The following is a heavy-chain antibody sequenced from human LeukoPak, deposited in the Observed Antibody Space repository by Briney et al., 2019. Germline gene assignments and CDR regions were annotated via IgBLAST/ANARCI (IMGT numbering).Heavy chain of an antibody. CDR2: INYSGST. Sequence: PSQTLTLTCTVSGCSISNCGYYWSWMPQHPGKGLEGIGYINYSGSTYYNPSLKSRVTISVDTSNNQFSLKLSSVTAADTAGYYCASAYDSSGYYYFDYWGQGTLVTVSS. J-gene: IGHJ4*02. CDR3: ASAYDSSGYYYFDY. D-gene: IGHD3-22*01. CDR1: GCSISNCGYY. V-gene: IGHV4-31*03.